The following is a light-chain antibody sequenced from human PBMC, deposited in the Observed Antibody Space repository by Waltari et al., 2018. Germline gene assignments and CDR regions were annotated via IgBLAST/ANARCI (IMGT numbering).Light chain of an antibody. CDR3: QQSYSTPPIT. CDR2: AAS. CDR1: QSISSY. J-gene: IGKJ5*01. V-gene: IGKV1-39*01. Sequence: DIQMTQSPSSLSASVGDRVTITCRASQSISSYLNWYQQKPGKAPKLLIYAASSLQSAVPSRFSGSGSVTDFTLTISSLQPEDFATYYCQQSYSTPPITFGQGTRLEIK.